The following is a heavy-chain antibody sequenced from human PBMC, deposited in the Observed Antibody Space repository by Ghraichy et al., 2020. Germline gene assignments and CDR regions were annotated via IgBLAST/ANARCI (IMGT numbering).Heavy chain of an antibody. J-gene: IGHJ4*02. V-gene: IGHV3-23*01. CDR2: FSATDRGT. D-gene: IGHD3-10*01. Sequence: GGSLRLSCAASGFIFSSYTMSWVRQAPGKGLEWVSTFSATDRGTYYADSVKGRFTISRDNSKNTVYLQMNSLRVEDTAVYYCAKLYYYGSGRGADYWGQGTLVIVS. CDR1: GFIFSSYT. CDR3: AKLYYYGSGRGADY.